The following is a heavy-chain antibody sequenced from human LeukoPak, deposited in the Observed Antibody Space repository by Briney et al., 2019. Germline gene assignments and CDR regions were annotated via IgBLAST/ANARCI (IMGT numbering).Heavy chain of an antibody. V-gene: IGHV3-33*03. CDR1: GFHFSSYG. D-gene: IGHD3-22*01. J-gene: IGHJ4*02. CDR2: IWNDGTKK. Sequence: GRSLRLSCAASGFHFSSYGMQWVRQAPGKGLEWVAVIWNDGTKKYYEDSVNGRFTISRDDSKNMLHLQMNSLRAEDTAVYYCAKFYDSSGYYSFFDYWGQGTLVTVSS. CDR3: AKFYDSSGYYSFFDY.